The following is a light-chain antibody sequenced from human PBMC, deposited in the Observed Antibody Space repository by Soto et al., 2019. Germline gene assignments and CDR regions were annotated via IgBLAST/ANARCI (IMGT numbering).Light chain of an antibody. CDR1: SSDVGGYNY. CDR3: SSYTSSSTRV. Sequence: QSVLTQPASVSGSPGQSITISCTGTSSDVGGYNYVSWYQQHPGKAPKLMIYDVSNRPSGVSNRFSGSKSGNTASLTISGXQAEDEADYYCSSYTSSSTRVFGGGTKLTVL. V-gene: IGLV2-14*01. J-gene: IGLJ2*01. CDR2: DVS.